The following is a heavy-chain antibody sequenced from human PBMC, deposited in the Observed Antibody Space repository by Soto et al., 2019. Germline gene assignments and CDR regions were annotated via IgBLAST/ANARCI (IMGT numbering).Heavy chain of an antibody. J-gene: IGHJ4*02. Sequence: GGALRLSCAASLFTVSSYAMTWVRRAPGKGLEWLSVISSTGSTYFADSVKVRFTISRDNSKNMLSLQMHSLRVDDTAVYYCAKVGSSAWYQNSYFDYWGQGNLVIVSS. V-gene: IGHV3-23*01. D-gene: IGHD6-19*01. CDR1: LFTVSSYA. CDR2: ISSTGST. CDR3: AKVGSSAWYQNSYFDY.